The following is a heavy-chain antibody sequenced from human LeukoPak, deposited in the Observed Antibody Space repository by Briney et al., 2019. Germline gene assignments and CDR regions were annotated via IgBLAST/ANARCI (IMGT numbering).Heavy chain of an antibody. CDR3: ARDLHSSSCYRFGSIDY. D-gene: IGHD6-13*01. Sequence: GGSLRLSCAASGFPFSDYYMSWIRQAPGKGLEWVSYISSSGSTIYYADSVKGRFTISRDNAKNSLYLQMNSLRAEDTAVYYCARDLHSSSCYRFGSIDYWGQGTLVTVSS. CDR2: ISSSGSTI. CDR1: GFPFSDYY. J-gene: IGHJ4*02. V-gene: IGHV3-11*01.